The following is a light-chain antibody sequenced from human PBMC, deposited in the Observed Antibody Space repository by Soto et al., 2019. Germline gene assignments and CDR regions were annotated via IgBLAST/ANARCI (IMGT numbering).Light chain of an antibody. J-gene: IGLJ3*02. CDR1: SSNLGSNS. CDR2: NTY. CDR3: AAWADSLNGPV. V-gene: IGLV1-44*01. Sequence: QSVLTQPPSASGTPGQRVIISCSGSSSNLGSNSGNWYQQLPGTAPKLLIYNTYQRPLGVPDRFSGSKSGTSASLAISGLQSEDEGDYFCAAWADSLNGPVFGGGTKLTVL.